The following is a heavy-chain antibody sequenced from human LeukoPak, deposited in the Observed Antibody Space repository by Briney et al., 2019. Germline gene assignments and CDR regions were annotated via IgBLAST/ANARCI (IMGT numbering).Heavy chain of an antibody. CDR3: ARVAVAADY. J-gene: IGHJ4*02. D-gene: IGHD6-19*01. CDR2: ISWNSGSI. CDR1: GFTFDDYA. V-gene: IGHV3-9*01. Sequence: GGSLRLSCEASGFTFDDYAMHWVRQAPGKGLEWVSGISWNSGSIGYADSVTGRFTISRDNAKNSLYLQMNSLRAEDTALYYCARVAVAADYWGQGTLVTVSS.